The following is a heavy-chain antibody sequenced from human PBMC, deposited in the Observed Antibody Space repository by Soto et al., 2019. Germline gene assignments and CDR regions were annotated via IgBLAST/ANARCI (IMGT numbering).Heavy chain of an antibody. V-gene: IGHV3-23*01. CDR2: ISGSSGST. D-gene: IGHD2-2*01. Sequence: GGSLRLSCATSGFTSSNFAMNWVRQTPGKGLEWVSGISGSSGSTYYADSVKGRFTISRDNSKNTLFLQMNSLRAEDTAVYYCAKSPTVVLAPAASFDYWGQGTLVTVSS. CDR1: GFTSSNFA. J-gene: IGHJ4*02. CDR3: AKSPTVVLAPAASFDY.